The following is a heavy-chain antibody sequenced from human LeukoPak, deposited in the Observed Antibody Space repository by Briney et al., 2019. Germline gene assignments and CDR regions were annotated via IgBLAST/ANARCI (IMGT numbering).Heavy chain of an antibody. CDR1: GGSVSSGSYY. CDR2: IYYSGST. J-gene: IGHJ6*02. Sequence: SETLSLTCTVSGGSVSSGSYYWSWIRQPPGKGLEWIGYIYYSGSTNYNPSLKSRVTISVDTSKNQFSLKLSSVTAADTAVYYCARAEADYYYYGMDVWGQGTTVTVSS. V-gene: IGHV4-61*01. CDR3: ARAEADYYYYGMDV. D-gene: IGHD6-19*01.